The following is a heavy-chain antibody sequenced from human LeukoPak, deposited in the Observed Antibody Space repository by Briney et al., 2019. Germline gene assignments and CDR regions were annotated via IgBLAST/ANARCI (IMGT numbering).Heavy chain of an antibody. Sequence: PGGSLRLSCAASGFSFSNYNMNWVRQAPGKGLEWLSYISRSGSAIYYADSVKGRFNISRDSAKNSLYLQMNSLRAEDTAVYYCARKKSGSYGYFDLWGRGTLVTVSS. CDR2: ISRSGSAI. CDR1: GFSFSNYN. CDR3: ARKKSGSYGYFDL. J-gene: IGHJ2*01. V-gene: IGHV3-48*01. D-gene: IGHD1-26*01.